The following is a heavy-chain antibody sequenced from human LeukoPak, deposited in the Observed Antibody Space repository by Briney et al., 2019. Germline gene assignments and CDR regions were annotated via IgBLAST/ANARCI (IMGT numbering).Heavy chain of an antibody. CDR3: ARDLMLTSGAFDI. V-gene: IGHV4-31*03. J-gene: IGHJ3*02. CDR2: IYFSGST. D-gene: IGHD4-17*01. Sequence: SETLSLTCTVSGGSISSGGYHWRWLRQPPGTGLEGVGYIYFSGSTYYNPSLKSRVTISGDTSKNQFSLKLSSVTAADTAVYYCARDLMLTSGAFDIWGQGTMVTVSS. CDR1: GGSISSGGYH.